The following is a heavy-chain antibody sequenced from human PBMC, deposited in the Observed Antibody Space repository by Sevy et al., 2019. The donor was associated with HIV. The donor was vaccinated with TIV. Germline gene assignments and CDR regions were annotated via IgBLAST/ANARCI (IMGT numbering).Heavy chain of an antibody. V-gene: IGHV3-23*01. CDR1: GFTFSSYA. D-gene: IGHD3-10*01. J-gene: IGHJ4*02. CDR3: GKVTGVTMVRGVIIKGGYFDY. Sequence: GGSLRLSCAASGFTFSSYAMSWVRQAPGKGLEWVSAISGSGGSTYYADSVKGRFTISRDNSKNTLYLQMNSLRAGDTAVYYCGKVTGVTMVRGVIIKGGYFDYWGQGTLVTVSS. CDR2: ISGSGGST.